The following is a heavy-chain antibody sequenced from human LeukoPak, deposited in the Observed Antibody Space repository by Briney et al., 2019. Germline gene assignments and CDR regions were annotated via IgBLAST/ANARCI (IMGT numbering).Heavy chain of an antibody. CDR2: INPSGGST. V-gene: IGHV1-46*01. CDR1: GYTFTSYY. CDR3: ARRGYDYVWGSLYYFDY. D-gene: IGHD3-16*01. J-gene: IGHJ4*02. Sequence: ASVKVSCKASGYTFTSYYMHWVRQAPGQGLEWMGIINPSGGSTSYAQKFQSRVTMTRDTSTSTVYMELSSLRSEDTAVYYCARRGYDYVWGSLYYFDYWGQGTLVTVSS.